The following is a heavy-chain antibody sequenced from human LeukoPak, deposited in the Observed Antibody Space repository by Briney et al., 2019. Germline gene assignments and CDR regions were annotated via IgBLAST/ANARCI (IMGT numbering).Heavy chain of an antibody. V-gene: IGHV3-48*01. J-gene: IGHJ4*02. CDR3: ARDLSDSAATRSDF. CDR1: GFTFSSCS. Sequence: PGGSLRLSCAASGFTFSSCSMNWVRQAPGKGLDWVSYISSSSTTIYYADSVKGRFTISRDNAKNSLYLQMTSLRAEDTAVYSCARDLSDSAATRSDFWGQGTLVTVSS. CDR2: ISSSSTTI. D-gene: IGHD2-15*01.